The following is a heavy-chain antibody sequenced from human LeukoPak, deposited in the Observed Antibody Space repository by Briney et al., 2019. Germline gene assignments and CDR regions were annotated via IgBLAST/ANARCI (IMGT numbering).Heavy chain of an antibody. D-gene: IGHD3-22*01. CDR1: GFTFSSYG. J-gene: IGHJ4*02. CDR3: AKSYHSSGFDY. V-gene: IGHV3-30*18. Sequence: GGSLRLSCAASGFTFSSYGMHWVRQAPGKGLEWVAVISYDGSNKYYADSVKGRFTISRDNSKNTLYLQMNSLRAEDTAVYYCAKSYHSSGFDYWGQGTLVTVSS. CDR2: ISYDGSNK.